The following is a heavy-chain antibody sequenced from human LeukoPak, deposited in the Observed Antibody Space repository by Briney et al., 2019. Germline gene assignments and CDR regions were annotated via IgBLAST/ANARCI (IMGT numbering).Heavy chain of an antibody. CDR3: AKMTSYDILTGSPLFDY. CDR2: ISGSGGST. D-gene: IGHD3-9*01. J-gene: IGHJ4*02. Sequence: GGSLRLSCAAPGFTFSSYAMSWVRQAPGKGLEWVSAISGSGGSTYYADSVKGRFTISRDNSKNTLYLQMNSLRAEDTAVYYCAKMTSYDILTGSPLFDYWGQGTLVTVSS. CDR1: GFTFSSYA. V-gene: IGHV3-23*01.